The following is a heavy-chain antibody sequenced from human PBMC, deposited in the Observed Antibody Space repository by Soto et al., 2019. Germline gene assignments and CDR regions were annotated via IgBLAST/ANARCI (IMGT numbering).Heavy chain of an antibody. CDR2: IYYSGST. V-gene: IGHV4-59*01. J-gene: IGHJ4*02. CDR1: GGSISSYY. CDR3: ARTLRVGQGLVGYYFDY. D-gene: IGHD2-21*01. Sequence: SETLSLTCTVSGGSISSYYWSWIRQPPGKGLEWIGYIYYSGSTNYNPSLKSRVTISVDTSKNQFSLKLSSVTAADTAVYYCARTLRVGQGLVGYYFDYWGQGTLVTVSS.